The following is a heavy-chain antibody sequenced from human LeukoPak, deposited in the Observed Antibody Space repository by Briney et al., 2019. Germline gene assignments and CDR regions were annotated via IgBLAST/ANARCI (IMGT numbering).Heavy chain of an antibody. Sequence: PSETLSLTCTVSGGSISSGGYCWSWIRQHPGKGLEWIGYIYYSGSTYYNPSLKSRVTISVDTSKNQFSLKLSSVTAADTAVYYCARDRRGYCSSTSCANWFDPWGQGTLVTVSS. D-gene: IGHD2-2*01. CDR3: ARDRRGYCSSTSCANWFDP. V-gene: IGHV4-31*03. CDR2: IYYSGST. J-gene: IGHJ5*02. CDR1: GGSISSGGYC.